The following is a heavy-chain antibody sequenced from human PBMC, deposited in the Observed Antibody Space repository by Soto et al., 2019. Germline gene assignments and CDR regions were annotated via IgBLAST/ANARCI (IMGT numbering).Heavy chain of an antibody. V-gene: IGHV4-31*03. J-gene: IGHJ6*02. CDR1: GGSISSGGYY. CDR2: IYYSGST. D-gene: IGHD3-22*01. CDR3: AREERMIVGHNAYYGMDV. Sequence: SETLSLTCTVSGGSISSGGYYWSWIRQHPGKGLEWIGYIYYSGSTYYNPSLKSRVTISVDTSKNQFSLKLSSVTAADTAVYYCAREERMIVGHNAYYGMDVWGQGTTVTVSS.